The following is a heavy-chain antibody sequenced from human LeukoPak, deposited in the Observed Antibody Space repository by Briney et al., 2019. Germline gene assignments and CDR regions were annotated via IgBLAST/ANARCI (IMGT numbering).Heavy chain of an antibody. CDR2: IYYSGST. CDR3: ASGLQYSYY. D-gene: IGHD4-11*01. Sequence: PSETLSLTCTVSGGSISSSSYYWGWIRQPPGKGLVWIGSIYYSGSTYYNPSLKSRVTISVDTSKNQFSLKLSSVTAADTAVYYCASGLQYSYYWGQGTLVTVSS. CDR1: GGSISSSSYY. V-gene: IGHV4-39*01. J-gene: IGHJ4*02.